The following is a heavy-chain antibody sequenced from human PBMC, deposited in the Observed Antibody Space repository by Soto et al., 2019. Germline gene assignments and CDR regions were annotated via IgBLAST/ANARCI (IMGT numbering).Heavy chain of an antibody. V-gene: IGHV1-2*04. CDR1: GYTFTGYY. CDR3: ARGIFGYSSRKRAQDYGMDV. Sequence: ASVKVSCKASGYTFTGYYMHWVRQAPGQGLEWMGWINPNSGGTNYAQKFQGWVTMTRDTSISTAYMELSRLRSDDTAVYYCARGIFGYSSRKRAQDYGMDVLRQGPTVTVPS. J-gene: IGHJ6*02. CDR2: INPNSGGT. D-gene: IGHD6-13*01.